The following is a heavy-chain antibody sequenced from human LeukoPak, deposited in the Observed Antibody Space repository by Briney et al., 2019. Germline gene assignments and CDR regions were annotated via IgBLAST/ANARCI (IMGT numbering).Heavy chain of an antibody. CDR1: GYTFTSYD. Sequence: ASVKVSCKASGYTFTSYDINWVRQATGQGLEWMGWMNPNSGNTGYAQKFQGRVTITRNTSISTAYMELSSLRSEDTAVYYCARGPYSSSWYSYYYYYMDVWGKGTTLTVSS. CDR2: MNPNSGNT. V-gene: IGHV1-8*03. CDR3: ARGPYSSSWYSYYYYYMDV. J-gene: IGHJ6*03. D-gene: IGHD6-13*01.